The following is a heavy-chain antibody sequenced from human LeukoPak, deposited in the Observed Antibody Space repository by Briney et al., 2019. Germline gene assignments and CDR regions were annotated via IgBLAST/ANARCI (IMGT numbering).Heavy chain of an antibody. V-gene: IGHV3-30*04. CDR1: GFTFSSYA. CDR3: ARTVTTHKPTDYYYYYYMDV. D-gene: IGHD4-17*01. CDR2: ISYDGSNK. Sequence: GGSLRLSCAASGFTFSSYAMHWVRQAPGKGLEWVAVISYDGSNKYYADSVKGRFTISRDNAKNSLYLQMNSMRAEDTAVYYCARTVTTHKPTDYYYYYYMDVWGKGTTVTISS. J-gene: IGHJ6*03.